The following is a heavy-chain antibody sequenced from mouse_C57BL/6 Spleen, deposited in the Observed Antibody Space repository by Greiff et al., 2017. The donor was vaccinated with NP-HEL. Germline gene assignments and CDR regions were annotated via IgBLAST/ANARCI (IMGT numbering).Heavy chain of an antibody. CDR2: IYPGDGDT. CDR3: ARAGGYDYDGGGY. J-gene: IGHJ2*01. D-gene: IGHD2-4*01. Sequence: QVQLQQSGPELVKPGASVKISCKASGYAFSSSWMNWVKQRPGKGLEWIGRIYPGDGDTNYNGKFKGKATLTADKSSSTAYMQLSSLTSEDSAVYFCARAGGYDYDGGGYWGQGTTLTVSS. CDR1: GYAFSSSW. V-gene: IGHV1-82*01.